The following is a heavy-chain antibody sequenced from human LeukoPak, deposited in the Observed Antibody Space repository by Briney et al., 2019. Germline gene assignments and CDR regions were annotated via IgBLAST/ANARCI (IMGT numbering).Heavy chain of an antibody. Sequence: SETLSLTCTVSGGSISSYYWSWIRQPPGKGLEWIGYIYYSGSTNYNPSLKSRVTISVDTSRYRFSLKLSSVTAADTAVYYCARHARYGSGSIYYFDYWGQGTLVTVSS. J-gene: IGHJ4*02. CDR3: ARHARYGSGSIYYFDY. CDR2: IYYSGST. D-gene: IGHD3-10*01. V-gene: IGHV4-59*08. CDR1: GGSISSYY.